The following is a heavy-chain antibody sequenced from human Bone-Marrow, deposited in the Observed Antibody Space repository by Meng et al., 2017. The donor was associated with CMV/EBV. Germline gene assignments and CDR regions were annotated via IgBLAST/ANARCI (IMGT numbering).Heavy chain of an antibody. J-gene: IGHJ4*02. V-gene: IGHV4-31*03. D-gene: IGHD3-22*01. Sequence: SETLSLTCTVSGGSISSGGYYWSWIRQHPGKGLEWIGYIYYSGSTYYNPSLKSRVTISVDTSKNQFSLKLSSVTAADTAVYYCARGHTNYYDSSGYFDYWGQGTLVTVSS. CDR1: GGSISSGGYY. CDR3: ARGHTNYYDSSGYFDY. CDR2: IYYSGST.